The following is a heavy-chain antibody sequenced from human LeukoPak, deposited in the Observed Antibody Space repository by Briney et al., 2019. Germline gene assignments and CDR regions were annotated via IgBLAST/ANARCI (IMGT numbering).Heavy chain of an antibody. CDR2: INSDGINT. CDR3: ARDSTIISSSWLNWFDP. J-gene: IGHJ5*02. CDR1: GFTFSNYW. D-gene: IGHD6-13*01. V-gene: IGHV3-74*01. Sequence: PGGSLRLSCAASGFTFSNYWMHWVRQAPGKGLVWVSRINSDGINTSYADSVKGRFTISRDNAKNTLSLQMNSLRAEDTAVYYCARDSTIISSSWLNWFDPWGQGTLVTVSS.